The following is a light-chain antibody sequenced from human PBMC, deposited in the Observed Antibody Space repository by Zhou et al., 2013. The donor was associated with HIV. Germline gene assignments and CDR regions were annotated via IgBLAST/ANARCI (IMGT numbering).Light chain of an antibody. V-gene: IGKV3-20*01. J-gene: IGKJ1*01. Sequence: EIVLTQSPGTLSLSPGERATLSCRASQSVSSSHLAWYQQKPGQAPRLLIYAASTRATGIPDRFSGSGSGTDFTLTISRLEPEDFAVYYCQKYGDSKTFGQGTKVEIK. CDR3: QKYGDSKT. CDR2: AAS. CDR1: QSVSSSH.